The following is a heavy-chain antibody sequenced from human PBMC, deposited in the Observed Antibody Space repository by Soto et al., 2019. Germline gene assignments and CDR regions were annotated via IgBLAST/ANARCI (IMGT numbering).Heavy chain of an antibody. CDR2: INPNSGGT. CDR1: GYTFTGYY. D-gene: IGHD3-22*01. Sequence: ASVKVSCKASGYTFTGYYMHWVRQAPGQGLEWMGWINPNSGGTNYAQKFQGWVTMTRDTSISTAYMELSRLRSDNTAVYYCARDPSPYYYDSSGYYRGYYYYGMDVWGQGTTVTVSS. V-gene: IGHV1-2*04. J-gene: IGHJ6*02. CDR3: ARDPSPYYYDSSGYYRGYYYYGMDV.